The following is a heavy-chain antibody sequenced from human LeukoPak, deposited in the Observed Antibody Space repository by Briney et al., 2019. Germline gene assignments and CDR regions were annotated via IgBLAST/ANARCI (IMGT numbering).Heavy chain of an antibody. J-gene: IGHJ3*02. D-gene: IGHD4-17*01. CDR3: ARSMTTVTHDAFDI. V-gene: IGHV2-70*11. Sequence: SGPTLVKPTQTLTLTCTFSGFSLSTTGMCGSWIRQPPGKALEWLARIDWDDDKYYSTSLKTRLTLSKDTSKNQVVLTMTNMDPVDTATYYCARSMTTVTHDAFDIWGQGTMVTASS. CDR2: IDWDDDK. CDR1: GFSLSTTGMC.